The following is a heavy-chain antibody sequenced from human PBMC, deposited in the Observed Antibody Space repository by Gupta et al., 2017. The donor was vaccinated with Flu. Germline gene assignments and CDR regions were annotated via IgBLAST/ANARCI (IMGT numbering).Heavy chain of an antibody. J-gene: IGHJ4*02. CDR2: IYYSGST. CDR1: GGSISSSRYY. CDR3: AIPTGGADGDD. V-gene: IGHV4-39*01. Sequence: QLQLQESAPGLVKPSETLSLTCTVSGGSISSSRYYGGWSRQPPGKGLEWIGTIYYSGSTYYKPYLKSRVNISVDTSKNQFALKLSSVTAADTAVYYCAIPTGGADGDDWGQGTLGTV. D-gene: IGHD3-10*01.